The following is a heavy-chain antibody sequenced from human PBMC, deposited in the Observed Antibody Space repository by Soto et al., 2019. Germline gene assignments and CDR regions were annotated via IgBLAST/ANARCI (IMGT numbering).Heavy chain of an antibody. V-gene: IGHV1-69*13. CDR2: IIPIFGTA. Sequence: ASVKVSCKASGGTFSSYSISWVRHAPGQGLEWMGGIIPIFGTANYAQKFQGRVTITADESTSTAYMELSSLRSEDTAVYYCASGYDFWSGPDYWGQGTLVTVSS. CDR1: GGTFSSYS. J-gene: IGHJ4*02. D-gene: IGHD3-3*01. CDR3: ASGYDFWSGPDY.